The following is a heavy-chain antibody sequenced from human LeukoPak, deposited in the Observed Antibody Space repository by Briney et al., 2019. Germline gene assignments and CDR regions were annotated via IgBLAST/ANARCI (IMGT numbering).Heavy chain of an antibody. J-gene: IGHJ4*02. V-gene: IGHV3-9*01. CDR1: GFNFDDYA. CDR3: ARDDPYSGYDYDY. D-gene: IGHD5-12*01. CDR2: INSKSETI. Sequence: GGSLRLSCAASGFNFDDYAMHWVRQAPGKGLEWVAGINSKSETIAYADAVKGRFTISRDNANKFLYLQMNSLRAEDTAFYYCARDDPYSGYDYDYWGRGVLVTVSS.